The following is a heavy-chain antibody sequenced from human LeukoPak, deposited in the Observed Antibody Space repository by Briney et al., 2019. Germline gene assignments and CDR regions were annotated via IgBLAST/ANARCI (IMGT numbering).Heavy chain of an antibody. J-gene: IGHJ4*02. V-gene: IGHV3-30*02. CDR3: AKGYNDYFDY. Sequence: PGGSLRLSCAASGFNFRSYGIHWVRQAPGRGLEWVAFVRYDGYNKYYGDFVKGRFTISRDNSKNTLYLQMDSLRAEDTAVYFCAKGYNDYFDYSGQGTLVTASS. CDR1: GFNFRSYG. CDR2: VRYDGYNK. D-gene: IGHD5-24*01.